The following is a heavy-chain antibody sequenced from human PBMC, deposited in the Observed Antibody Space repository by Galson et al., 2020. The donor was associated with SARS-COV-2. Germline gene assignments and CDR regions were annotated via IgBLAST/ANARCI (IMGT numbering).Heavy chain of an antibody. Sequence: GGSLRLSCAASGFTFSSYAMSWVRQAPGKGLEWVSAISGSGGSTYYADSVKGRFTISRDNSKNTLYLQMNSLRAEDTAVYYCAKDLQSDYYDSSGQSYFQHWGQGTLVTVSS. CDR3: AKDLQSDYYDSSGQSYFQH. V-gene: IGHV3-23*01. J-gene: IGHJ1*01. D-gene: IGHD3-22*01. CDR2: ISGSGGST. CDR1: GFTFSSYA.